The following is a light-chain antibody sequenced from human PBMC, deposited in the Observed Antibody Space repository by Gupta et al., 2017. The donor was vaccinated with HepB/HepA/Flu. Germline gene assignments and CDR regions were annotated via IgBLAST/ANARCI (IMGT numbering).Light chain of an antibody. V-gene: IGKV1-5*03. CDR2: KAS. Sequence: DIQMTQSPSTLSASVGDRVTITCRASQSISSWLAWYQQKPGKAPKLLFYKASSLESGVPSRFSGSGSGTEFTLTISSLQPDDFATYYCQKYNSYWTFGQGTKVEIK. J-gene: IGKJ1*01. CDR1: QSISSW. CDR3: QKYNSYWT.